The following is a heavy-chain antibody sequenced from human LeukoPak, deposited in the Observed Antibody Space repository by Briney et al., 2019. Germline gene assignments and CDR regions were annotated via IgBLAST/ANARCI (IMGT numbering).Heavy chain of an antibody. D-gene: IGHD2-8*01. V-gene: IGHV4-59*08. CDR3: ARAPLIYYYYMDV. CDR1: GASISSYY. Sequence: SETLSLTCSVSGASISSYYWSWIRQPPGKGLEWIGHIYYSGSTNYNPSPKSRVTISVDTSKNQFSLKLSSVTAADTAVYYCARAPLIYYYYMDVWGKGTTVTVSS. J-gene: IGHJ6*03. CDR2: IYYSGST.